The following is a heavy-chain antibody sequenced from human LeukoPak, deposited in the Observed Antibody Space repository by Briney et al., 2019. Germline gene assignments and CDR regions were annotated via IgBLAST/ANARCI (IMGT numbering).Heavy chain of an antibody. CDR1: GFTFSSYA. V-gene: IGHV3-23*01. Sequence: QSGGSLRLSCAASGFTFSSYAMSWVRQAPGQGLEWVSGISGSDVSTYYADSVKGRFTISRDNSKNTLYLQMNSLRAEDTAVYYCAKEGDIVVVPAAISFDYWGQGTLVTVSS. CDR2: ISGSDVST. J-gene: IGHJ4*02. CDR3: AKEGDIVVVPAAISFDY. D-gene: IGHD2-2*02.